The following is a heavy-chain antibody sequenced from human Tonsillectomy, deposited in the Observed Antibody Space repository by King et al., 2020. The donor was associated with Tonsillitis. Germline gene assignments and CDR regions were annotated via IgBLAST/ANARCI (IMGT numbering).Heavy chain of an antibody. CDR3: SRDTHKYSASWSYTFHI. CDR2: ISEDGNTK. Sequence: VQLVESGGGVVQPGRSLRLSCAASTFTFSTYPMHWVRQAPGKGLEWVAVISEDGNTKYYTDSVKGRFTISRDKSKKTLYLQMNSLRAEDTAVYYCSRDTHKYSASWSYTFHIWGQGTMVTVSS. V-gene: IGHV3-30-3*01. J-gene: IGHJ3*02. CDR1: TFTFSTYP. D-gene: IGHD6-13*01.